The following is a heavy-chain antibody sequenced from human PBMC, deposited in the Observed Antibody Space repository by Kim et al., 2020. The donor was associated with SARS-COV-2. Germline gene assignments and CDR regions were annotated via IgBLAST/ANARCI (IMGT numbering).Heavy chain of an antibody. V-gene: IGHV4-4*07. CDR1: GGSISSYY. J-gene: IGHJ4*02. CDR3: ARVRNYYDSSGYHSTLDY. Sequence: SETLSLTCTVSGGSISSYYWSWIRQPAGKGLEWIGRIYTSGSTNYNPSLKSRVTMSVDTSKNQFSLTLSSVTAAGTAVYYCARVRNYYDSSGYHSTLDYWGQGTLCTVSS. CDR2: IYTSGST. D-gene: IGHD3-22*01.